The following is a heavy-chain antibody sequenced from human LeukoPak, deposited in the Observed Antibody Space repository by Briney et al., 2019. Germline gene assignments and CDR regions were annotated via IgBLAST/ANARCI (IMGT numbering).Heavy chain of an antibody. J-gene: IGHJ4*02. V-gene: IGHV3-30*02. D-gene: IGHD2-8*01. Sequence: GGSLRLSCAASGFTFSSYDMHWVRQAPGKGLELVAFIRYDRSNTYYADSVKGRFTISRDNSKNTLYLQMNSLRPEDTSIFYCAKGYFLVVTNVEYYFDYWGQGTLVTVSS. CDR1: GFTFSSYD. CDR3: AKGYFLVVTNVEYYFDY. CDR2: IRYDRSNT.